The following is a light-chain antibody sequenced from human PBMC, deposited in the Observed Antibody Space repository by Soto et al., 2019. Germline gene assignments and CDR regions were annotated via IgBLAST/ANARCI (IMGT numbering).Light chain of an antibody. J-gene: IGKJ3*01. CDR2: AAS. Sequence: DIQMTQSPSSLSAAVGDRVTITCRASQDISNYLAWYQQKLGEVPKVLIYAASTLQSGVPSRFSGSGSGTDFTLTISSLQPEDGATFYYQKYSSPPFTFGPGTKVDIK. V-gene: IGKV1-27*01. CDR3: QKYSSPPFT. CDR1: QDISNY.